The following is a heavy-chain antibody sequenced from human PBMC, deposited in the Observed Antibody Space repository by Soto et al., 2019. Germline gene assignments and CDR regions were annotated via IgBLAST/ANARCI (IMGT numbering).Heavy chain of an antibody. D-gene: IGHD2-21*02. Sequence: SETLSLTCAVSGGSISSGGYSWSWIRQPPGKGLEWIGSIYHSGSTYNNPSLKSRVTISVDRSMNQFSLKLSSVTAADTAVYYCATVETHCGGDCLDYWGQGTLVTVSS. CDR1: GGSISSGGYS. CDR2: IYHSGST. V-gene: IGHV4-30-2*01. J-gene: IGHJ4*02. CDR3: ATVETHCGGDCLDY.